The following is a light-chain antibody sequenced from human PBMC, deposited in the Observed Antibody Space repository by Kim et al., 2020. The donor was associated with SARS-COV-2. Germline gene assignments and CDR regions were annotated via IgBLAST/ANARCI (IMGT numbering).Light chain of an antibody. CDR3: NSYVGGNNFNWV. CDR2: EVT. Sequence: QSALTQPRSVSGSPGQSVTISCTGTSSDVGGYNYVSWYQQHPGKAPKLMIYEVTKRPSGVPDRFSGSKSGNTASLTVSGLQAEDEGDYYCNSYVGGNNFNWVFGGGTQLTVL. CDR1: SSDVGGYNY. J-gene: IGLJ3*02. V-gene: IGLV2-8*01.